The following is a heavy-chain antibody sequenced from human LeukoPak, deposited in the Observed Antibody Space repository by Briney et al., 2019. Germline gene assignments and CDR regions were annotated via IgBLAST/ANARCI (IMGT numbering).Heavy chain of an antibody. J-gene: IGHJ4*02. D-gene: IGHD3-3*01. CDR3: ARVFWSGFYYFDY. CDR2: VYYSGST. V-gene: IGHV4-31*03. Sequence: PSETLSLTCTVSGGSISSFDSYWSWLRQHPGKGLEWIVCVYYSGSTYVNPSLKSRLTISVDTSKNQFSPNLSSVTAADTAVYYCARVFWSGFYYFDYWGQGTLVTVSS. CDR1: GGSISSFDSY.